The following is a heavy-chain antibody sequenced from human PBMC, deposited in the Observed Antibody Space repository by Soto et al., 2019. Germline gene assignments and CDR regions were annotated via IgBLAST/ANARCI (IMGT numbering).Heavy chain of an antibody. V-gene: IGHV3-48*03. CDR1: GFTFSSYE. J-gene: IGHJ6*02. CDR2: ISSSGSTI. CDR3: ARGPLRYYYYGMDV. Sequence: PGGSLRLSCAASGFTFSSYEMNWVRQAPGKGLEWVSYISSSGSTIYYADSVKGRFTISRDNAKNSLYLQMNSLRAEDTAVYYCARGPLRYYYYGMDVWGQGTTVTVSS. D-gene: IGHD4-17*01.